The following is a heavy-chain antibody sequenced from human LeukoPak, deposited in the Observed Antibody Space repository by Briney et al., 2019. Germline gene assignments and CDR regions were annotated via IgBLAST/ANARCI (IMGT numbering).Heavy chain of an antibody. CDR2: IYYSGST. Sequence: SQTLSLTCTVSGGSISSYYWTWIRQPPGKGLEWIGYIYYSGSTKYNPSLKSRVTISVDSSKNHFSLKLGSVTAADTAVYYCARAQVGIVGATEFAYWGQGTLVTVSS. V-gene: IGHV4-59*08. J-gene: IGHJ4*02. CDR3: ARAQVGIVGATEFAY. D-gene: IGHD1-26*01. CDR1: GGSISSYY.